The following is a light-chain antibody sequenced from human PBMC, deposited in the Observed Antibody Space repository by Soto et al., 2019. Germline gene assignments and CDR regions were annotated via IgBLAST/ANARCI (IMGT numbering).Light chain of an antibody. CDR3: QQCHATPLT. J-gene: IGKJ5*01. Sequence: DVQMTQSPSSLSASVGYRVTITCRASQAIINYLNWYQQKPGKAPKLLIFGATTLQSGDPSRFSGSGYGTDFTLTISDLQPEDFAIYYCQQCHATPLTFGQGTRLE. CDR2: GAT. V-gene: IGKV1-39*01. CDR1: QAIINY.